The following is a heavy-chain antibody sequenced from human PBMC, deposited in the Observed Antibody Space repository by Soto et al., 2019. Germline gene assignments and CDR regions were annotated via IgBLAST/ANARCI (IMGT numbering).Heavy chain of an antibody. Sequence: ETLSLACSVSAGSVDRSNYFWNWIRQPPGKGLEWIGNISYSGGTNKNPALKSRVTLSLDTSKNQFSLTLTSVTAADTAMYYCASSTYFSDRRGYHFKTLDSRGQGTVGNVS. CDR3: ASSTYFSDRRGYHFKTLDS. CDR2: ISYSGGT. D-gene: IGHD3-22*01. CDR1: AGSVDRSNYF. V-gene: IGHV4-61*01. J-gene: IGHJ4*02.